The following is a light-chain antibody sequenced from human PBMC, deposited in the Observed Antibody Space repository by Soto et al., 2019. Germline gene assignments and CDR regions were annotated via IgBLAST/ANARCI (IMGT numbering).Light chain of an antibody. J-gene: IGKJ1*01. V-gene: IGKV1-5*01. CDR2: DAS. Sequence: DIQMTQSPSTLSASPGDRVTITCRASQSISSWLSWYQQKPGKAPRLLIYDASSLESGVPARFSGSGSGTEFPLTISRLQPDDFAIYYCQQYNSYPWTFGQGTKVEIK. CDR3: QQYNSYPWT. CDR1: QSISSW.